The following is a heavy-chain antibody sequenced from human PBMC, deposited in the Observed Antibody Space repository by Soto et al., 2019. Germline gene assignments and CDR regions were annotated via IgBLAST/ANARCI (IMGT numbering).Heavy chain of an antibody. V-gene: IGHV4-59*01. CDR2: IYYSGSA. CDR3: ARGSAYYYDSSGYLGY. J-gene: IGHJ4*02. D-gene: IGHD3-22*01. CDR1: GGSISSYY. Sequence: SETLSLTCTVSGGSISSYYWSWIRQPPGKGLEWIGYIYYSGSANYNPSLKSRVTISVDTSKNQFSLKLSSVTAADTAVYYCARGSAYYYDSSGYLGYWGQGTLVTVSS.